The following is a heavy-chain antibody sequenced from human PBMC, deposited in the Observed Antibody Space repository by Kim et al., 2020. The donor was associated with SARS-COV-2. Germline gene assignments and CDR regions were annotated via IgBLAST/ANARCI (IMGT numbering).Heavy chain of an antibody. CDR3: AREAGWDIAVAGTSYYYGMDV. J-gene: IGHJ6*02. V-gene: IGHV3-30*07. D-gene: IGHD6-19*01. Sequence: FTISRDNSKNTLYLQMNSLRAEDTAVYYCAREAGWDIAVAGTSYYYGMDVWGQGTTVTVSS.